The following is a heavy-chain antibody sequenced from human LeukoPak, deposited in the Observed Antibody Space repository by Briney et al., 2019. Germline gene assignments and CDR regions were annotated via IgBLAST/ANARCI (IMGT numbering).Heavy chain of an antibody. D-gene: IGHD3-22*01. CDR2: IDWNGGSR. CDR1: GLTFSSYS. Sequence: GGSLRLSCAASGLTFSSYSMNWVRQAPGKGLEWVSGIDWNGGSRGYADSVKGRFTISRDNAKNSLYLQMNSLRAEDTALYYCARSRHSYDSTGFPHYWGQGTLVTVSS. V-gene: IGHV3-20*04. CDR3: ARSRHSYDSTGFPHY. J-gene: IGHJ4*02.